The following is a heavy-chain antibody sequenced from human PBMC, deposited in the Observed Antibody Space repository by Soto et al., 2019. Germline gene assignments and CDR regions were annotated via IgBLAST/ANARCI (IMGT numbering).Heavy chain of an antibody. CDR2: IYHSGST. V-gene: IGHV4-39*01. CDR3: ATLWGQD. D-gene: IGHD3-10*01. Sequence: SETLSLTCTVSGGSISSSSYYWGWIRQPPGKGLEWIGRIYHSGSTYYNPSLKSRVTISVDTSKNQFSLKLSSVTVADTAVYYCATLWGQDWGQGTLVTVPS. J-gene: IGHJ4*02. CDR1: GGSISSSSYY.